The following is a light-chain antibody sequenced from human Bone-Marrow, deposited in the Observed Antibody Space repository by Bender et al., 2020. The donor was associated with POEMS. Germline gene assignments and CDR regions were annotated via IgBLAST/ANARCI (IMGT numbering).Light chain of an antibody. J-gene: IGLJ2*01. CDR2: TNN. Sequence: QSVLTQPPSASGTPGQRVTISCSGSSSNIGSHYVYWYQQLPGTAPRLLIYTNNERPSGVPDRFSGSKSGNTASLTISGLQAEDEADYYCCTYAGSRASVVFGGGTKLTVL. CDR3: CTYAGSRASVV. CDR1: SSNIGSHY. V-gene: IGLV1-47*02.